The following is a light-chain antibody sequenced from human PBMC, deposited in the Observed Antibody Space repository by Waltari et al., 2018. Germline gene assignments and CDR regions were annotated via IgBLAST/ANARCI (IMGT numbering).Light chain of an antibody. J-gene: IGLJ2*01. CDR3: SLYTSSSTLV. V-gene: IGLV2-18*01. CDR1: SSDVGRYNR. CDR2: EVC. Sequence: QSALTQPPSVSGSPGQSVTISCTGTSSDVGRYNRVSWYQQPPGPAPKLMIYEVCNRPSGVPDRFSGSKSGNTASLTISGLQAEDEADYYCSLYTSSSTLVFGGGTKLTVL.